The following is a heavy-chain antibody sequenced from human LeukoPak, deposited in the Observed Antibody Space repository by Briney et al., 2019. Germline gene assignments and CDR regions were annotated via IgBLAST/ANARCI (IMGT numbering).Heavy chain of an antibody. Sequence: PGGSLRLSCAASGFTLTNYEMNWVRQAPGKGLEWVSYISSSGSTMYYADSVKGRFTISRDNAENSLYLQMNSLRAEDTAVYYCARDSTVLLGYWGQGTLVTVSS. CDR2: ISSSGSTM. D-gene: IGHD2/OR15-2a*01. V-gene: IGHV3-48*03. CDR1: GFTLTNYE. CDR3: ARDSTVLLGY. J-gene: IGHJ4*02.